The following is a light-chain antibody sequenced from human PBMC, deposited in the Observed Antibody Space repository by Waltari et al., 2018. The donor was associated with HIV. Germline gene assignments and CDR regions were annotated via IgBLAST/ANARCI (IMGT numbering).Light chain of an antibody. J-gene: IGKJ2*01. V-gene: IGKV3-20*01. CDR2: AAS. Sequence: EIVLTQSPGTLSLSPGEGATLSCRASQSVTSSYLAWYQQKPGQAPRLLIYAASSRATGIPDRFSGSGSGTDFTLTIGRLEPEDFAVYYCQQYGSSPYTFGQGTKLEIK. CDR1: QSVTSSY. CDR3: QQYGSSPYT.